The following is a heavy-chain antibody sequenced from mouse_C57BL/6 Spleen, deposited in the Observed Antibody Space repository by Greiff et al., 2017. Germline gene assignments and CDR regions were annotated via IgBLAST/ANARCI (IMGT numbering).Heavy chain of an antibody. CDR2: IDPSDSET. CDR1: GYTFTSYW. J-gene: IGHJ2*01. Sequence: QVQLQQPGAELVRPGSSVKLSCKASGYTFTSYWMHWVKQRPIQGLEWIGNIDPSDSETHYNQKFKDKATLTVDKSSGTAYMQLSSLTSEDSAVYYCACTAQATSLDYWGQGTTLTVSS. V-gene: IGHV1-52*01. CDR3: ACTAQATSLDY. D-gene: IGHD3-2*02.